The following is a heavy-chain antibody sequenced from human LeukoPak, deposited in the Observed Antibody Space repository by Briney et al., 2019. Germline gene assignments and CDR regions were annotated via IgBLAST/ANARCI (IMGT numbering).Heavy chain of an antibody. CDR1: GFTFSSYS. CDR2: ISGSGGST. D-gene: IGHD6-6*01. CDR3: AKVRSQRLAARYNWFDP. Sequence: PGGSLRLSCAASGFTFSSYSMSWVRQAPGKGLEWVPAISGSGGSTYYADSVKGRFTISRDNSKNTLYLQMNSLRAEDTAVYYCAKVRSQRLAARYNWFDPWGQGTLVTVSS. J-gene: IGHJ5*02. V-gene: IGHV3-23*01.